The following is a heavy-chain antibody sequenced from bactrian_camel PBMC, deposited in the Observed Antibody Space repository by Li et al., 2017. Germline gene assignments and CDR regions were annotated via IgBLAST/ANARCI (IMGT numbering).Heavy chain of an antibody. D-gene: IGHD3*01. V-gene: IGHV3S42*01. CDR2: VNNGVAVET. CDR1: GFTFSSVA. CDR3: AAEASHFSAPYYCLSGNLGY. Sequence: VQLVESGGGSVQSGGSLRLSCAASGFTFSSVAMSWVRQAPGKGLEWVSTVNNGVAVETNYGDSVKGRFTISRDSSENTLYLQMNSLEHEDTAIYFCAAEASHFSAPYYCLSGNLGYWGQGTQVTVS. J-gene: IGHJ6*01.